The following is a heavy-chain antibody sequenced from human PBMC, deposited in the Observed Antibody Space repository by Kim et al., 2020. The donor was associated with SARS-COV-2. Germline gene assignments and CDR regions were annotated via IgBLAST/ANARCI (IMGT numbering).Heavy chain of an antibody. CDR1: GYTFTRYR. D-gene: IGHD3-9*01. CDR2: IDAGNGNT. Sequence: ASVKVSCKASGYTFTRYRIHWLRQAPGQRLEWMGWIDAGNGNTKESQKFQGRVTITRDTSASTAYMQLSSLRSEDTALYYCARISRTTDWFLFDYWGQGT. CDR3: ARISRTTDWFLFDY. V-gene: IGHV1-3*01. J-gene: IGHJ4*02.